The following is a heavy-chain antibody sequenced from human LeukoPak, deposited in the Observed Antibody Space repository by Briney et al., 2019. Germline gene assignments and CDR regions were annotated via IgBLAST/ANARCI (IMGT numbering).Heavy chain of an antibody. CDR1: GFTFSDFY. V-gene: IGHV3-11*01. CDR2: IGNSGTTI. J-gene: IGHJ4*02. CDR3: TRGSWRVARIPDY. D-gene: IGHD5-24*01. Sequence: GGSLRLSCAASGFTFSDFYLNWIRQTPGKGLEWVSYIGNSGTTIHYADSVKGRFTIFRDSDRNSLYLQMKSLRAEDTAVYYCTRGSWRVARIPDYWGQGTLVTVSS.